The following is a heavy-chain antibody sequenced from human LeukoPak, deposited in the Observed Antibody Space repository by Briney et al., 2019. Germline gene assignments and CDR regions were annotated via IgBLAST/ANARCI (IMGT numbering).Heavy chain of an antibody. J-gene: IGHJ4*02. CDR2: IYHSGST. Sequence: PSETLSLTCTVSGYSISSGYYWGWIRQPPGKGLEWIGSIYHSGSTYYNPSLKSRVTISVDTSKNQFSLKLSSVTAADTAVYYCARDRITMIVVVITTGRYYFDYWGQGTLVTVSS. D-gene: IGHD3-22*01. V-gene: IGHV4-38-2*02. CDR1: GYSISSGYY. CDR3: ARDRITMIVVVITTGRYYFDY.